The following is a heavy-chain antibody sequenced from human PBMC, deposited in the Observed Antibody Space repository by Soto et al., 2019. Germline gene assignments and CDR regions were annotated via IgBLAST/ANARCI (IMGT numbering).Heavy chain of an antibody. CDR1: GFTFSSYG. CDR2: IWYDGSNK. CDR3: ARDYYGSGDLDH. J-gene: IGHJ4*02. D-gene: IGHD3-10*01. Sequence: QVQLVESGGGVVQPGRSLRLSCAASGFTFSSYGMHWVRQAPGKGLEWVALIWYDGSNKYYADSVKGRFTISRDNSKNTLYLQMNSLIAEDTAVYYCARDYYGSGDLDHWGQGTLVTVSS. V-gene: IGHV3-33*01.